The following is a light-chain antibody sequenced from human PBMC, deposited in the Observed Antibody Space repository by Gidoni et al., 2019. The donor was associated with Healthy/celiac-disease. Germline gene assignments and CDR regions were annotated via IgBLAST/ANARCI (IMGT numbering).Light chain of an antibody. Sequence: PSVSVSPGQTARITCSGDALPKQYAYWYQQKPGQAPVLVIYKDRERRSGIPERFSGSSSGTTVTLTISGVQAEDEAVYYCQSADSSGTSVVFGGGTNLTGL. CDR3: QSADSSGTSVV. CDR1: ALPKQY. V-gene: IGLV3-25*03. J-gene: IGLJ2*01. CDR2: KDR.